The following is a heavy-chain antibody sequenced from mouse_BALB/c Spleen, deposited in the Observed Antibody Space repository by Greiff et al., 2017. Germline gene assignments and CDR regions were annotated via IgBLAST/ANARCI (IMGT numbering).Heavy chain of an antibody. CDR1: GFTFSSYG. Sequence: EVMLVESGGGLVQPGGSLKLSCAASGFTFSSYGMSWVRQTPDKRLELVATINSNGGSTYYPDSVKGRFTISRDNAKNTLYLQMSSLKSEDTAMYYCAREQYYYAMDYWGQGTSVTVSS. J-gene: IGHJ4*01. V-gene: IGHV5-6-3*01. CDR3: AREQYYYAMDY. CDR2: INSNGGST.